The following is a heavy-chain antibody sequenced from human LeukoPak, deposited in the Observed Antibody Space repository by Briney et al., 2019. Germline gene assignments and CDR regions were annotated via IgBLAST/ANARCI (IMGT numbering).Heavy chain of an antibody. Sequence: PGRSLRLSCAASGFTFSSYGMHWVRQAPGKGLEWVAVISYDGSNKYYADSVKGRFTISRDNSKNTLYLQMNSLRAEDTAVYYCAKDSPHYYDSSGYYPGYYFDYWGQGTLVTVSS. CDR1: GFTFSSYG. D-gene: IGHD3-22*01. CDR3: AKDSPHYYDSSGYYPGYYFDY. J-gene: IGHJ4*02. V-gene: IGHV3-30*18. CDR2: ISYDGSNK.